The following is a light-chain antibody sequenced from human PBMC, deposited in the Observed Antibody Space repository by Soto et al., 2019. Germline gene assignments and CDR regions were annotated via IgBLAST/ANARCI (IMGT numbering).Light chain of an antibody. CDR3: QQYTDWTHT. V-gene: IGKV3-15*01. Sequence: EIVMTQSPATLSVSPGERTTLSCRASQNVRSNLAWYQQKPVQALRLLIYGASTRATRVPAMFTGSGSGTEFSLTISSVQSEDYADYYCQQYTDWTHTFGGGPMVEIK. CDR2: GAS. J-gene: IGKJ4*01. CDR1: QNVRSN.